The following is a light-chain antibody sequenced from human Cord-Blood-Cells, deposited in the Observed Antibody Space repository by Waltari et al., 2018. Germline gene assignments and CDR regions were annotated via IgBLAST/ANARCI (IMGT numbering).Light chain of an antibody. V-gene: IGKV4-1*01. CDR3: QQYYSTPT. J-gene: IGKJ1*01. CDR2: WAS. Sequence: DIVMTQSPDSLAVSLGERATINCKPSQSVLYSSTNKNYLAWYQQKPGQPPKLLIYWASTRESGVPDRFSGSGSGTDFTLTISSLQAEDVAVYYCQQYYSTPTFGQGTKVEIK. CDR1: QSVLYSSTNKNY.